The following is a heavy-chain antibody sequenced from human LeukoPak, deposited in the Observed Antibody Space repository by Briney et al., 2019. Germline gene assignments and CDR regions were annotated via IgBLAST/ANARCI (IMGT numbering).Heavy chain of an antibody. V-gene: IGHV3-11*04. CDR1: GFTFSDYY. J-gene: IGHJ4*02. CDR2: ISSSGNTI. Sequence: GGSLRLSCAASGFTFSDYYMSWIRQAPGKGLEWASYISSSGNTIYYADPVKGRFTISRDNAKNSLYLQMNSLRAEDTAVYYCACHYYGSLNVDYWGQGTLVTVSS. CDR3: ACHYYGSLNVDY. D-gene: IGHD3-10*01.